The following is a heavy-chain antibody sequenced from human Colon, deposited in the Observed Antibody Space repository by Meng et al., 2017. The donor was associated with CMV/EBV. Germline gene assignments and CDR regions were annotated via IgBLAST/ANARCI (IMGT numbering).Heavy chain of an antibody. J-gene: IGHJ4*02. D-gene: IGHD3-3*01. Sequence: GESLKISCAASGFTFSSYGMNWVRQAPGRGLEWVASIVTTGSAVYYADSVKGRFTISRDNAKNSLYLQMSSLSAEDTAVYYCAKDKGFRYLEWSSVRGQGTLVTVSS. CDR2: IVTTGSAV. V-gene: IGHV3-21*01. CDR3: AKDKGFRYLEWSSV. CDR1: GFTFSSYG.